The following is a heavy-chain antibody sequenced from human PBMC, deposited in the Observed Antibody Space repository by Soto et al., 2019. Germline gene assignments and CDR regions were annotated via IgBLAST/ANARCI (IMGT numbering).Heavy chain of an antibody. V-gene: IGHV3-74*01. CDR1: GFTFTHYW. Sequence: EVQLVQSGGGSVQPGGSLRLSCAASGFTFTHYWMHWVRQVPGKGLVWVSRLDGVGTGTSYSDSVRGRFTISRDNAENMLYLQMNSLRAEDTAVYYCTTVFEYWGHGTLVTVSS. CDR3: TTVFEY. J-gene: IGHJ4*01. CDR2: LDGVGTGT.